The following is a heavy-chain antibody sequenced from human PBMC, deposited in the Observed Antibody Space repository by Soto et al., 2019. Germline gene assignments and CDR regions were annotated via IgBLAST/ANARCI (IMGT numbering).Heavy chain of an antibody. J-gene: IGHJ4*02. D-gene: IGHD4-17*01. CDR1: GASGTTTY. Sequence: SGTLSLSCTVSGASGTTTYWSWLRQPPGKGLEWIGYIHYSGNSFYNPSLKSRVTMSVDTSQNQFSLRLTSVTAADTAVYFCSRGDGDYATPVVYSGPAPLVTVSS. V-gene: IGHV4-59*02. CDR3: SRGDGDYATPVVY. CDR2: IHYSGNS.